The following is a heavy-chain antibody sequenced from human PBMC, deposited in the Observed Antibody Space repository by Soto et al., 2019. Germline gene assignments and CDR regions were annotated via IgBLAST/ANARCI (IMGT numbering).Heavy chain of an antibody. J-gene: IGHJ6*02. CDR2: ISSSSSYI. CDR1: GFTFSSYS. CDR3: ARLNTAHGGWTYYYGMDV. Sequence: EVQLVESGGGLVKPGGSLRLSCAASGFTFSSYSMNWVRQAPGKGLEWVSSISSSSSYIYYADSVKGRFTISRDNAKNSLYLQMNSLRAEDTAVYYCARLNTAHGGWTYYYGMDVWGQGTTVTVSS. D-gene: IGHD5-18*01. V-gene: IGHV3-21*01.